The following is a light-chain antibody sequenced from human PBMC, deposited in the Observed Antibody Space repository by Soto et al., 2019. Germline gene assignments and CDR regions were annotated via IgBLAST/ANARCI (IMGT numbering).Light chain of an antibody. Sequence: EIVLTQSPGTLSLSPGERATLSCRASQSVSSSYLAWYQQTPGQAPRLLIYGASSRATGIPDRFSGSGSVTDFTLTISRLEPEDFAVYYCQQYGSSPFTFGPGTKVDIK. V-gene: IGKV3-20*01. CDR3: QQYGSSPFT. CDR1: QSVSSSY. J-gene: IGKJ3*01. CDR2: GAS.